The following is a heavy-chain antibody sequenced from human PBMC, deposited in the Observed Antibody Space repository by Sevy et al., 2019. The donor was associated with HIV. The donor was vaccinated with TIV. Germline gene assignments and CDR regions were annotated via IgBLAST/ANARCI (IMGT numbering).Heavy chain of an antibody. CDR2: LSFGCGKI. Sequence: AGSLRLSCAASGFAFYDDSMSWIRQAPGKGLEWVATLSFGCGKINYADSVKGRFTISRDNSKNSFYLQMDNLRVEDTALYYCAREGCTRPHDYWGQGTRVTVSS. CDR3: AREGCTRPHDY. CDR1: GFAFYDDS. J-gene: IGHJ4*02. D-gene: IGHD2-8*01. V-gene: IGHV3-23*01.